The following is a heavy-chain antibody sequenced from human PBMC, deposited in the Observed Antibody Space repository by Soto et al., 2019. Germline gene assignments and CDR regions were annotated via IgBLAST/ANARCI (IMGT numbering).Heavy chain of an antibody. J-gene: IGHJ4*02. D-gene: IGHD6-19*01. CDR1: GFSLSAYW. CDR2: IKQDGSNR. V-gene: IGHV3-7*01. CDR3: ARGRGWLHDY. Sequence: EVQLVESGGGLVQPGGSLRLSCAASGFSLSAYWMHWVRQAPGKGLEWVAIIKQDGSNRYYVDSVKGRFTISRDNAKNSLYRQMSSLRVEDTALYYCARGRGWLHDYWGQGTLVTVSS.